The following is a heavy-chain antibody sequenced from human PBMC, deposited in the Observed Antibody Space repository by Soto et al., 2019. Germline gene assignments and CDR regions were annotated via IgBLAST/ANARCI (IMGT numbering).Heavy chain of an antibody. V-gene: IGHV4-31*03. CDR1: GGSISSGGYY. J-gene: IGHJ5*02. CDR2: IYYSGST. Sequence: ASETLSLTCTVAGGSISSGGYYWSWIRQHPGKGLEWIGYIYYSGSTYYNPSLKSRVTISVDTSKNQFSLKLSSVTAADTAVYYCARGDRYCSSTSCFNWFDPWGQGTLVTVSS. D-gene: IGHD2-2*01. CDR3: ARGDRYCSSTSCFNWFDP.